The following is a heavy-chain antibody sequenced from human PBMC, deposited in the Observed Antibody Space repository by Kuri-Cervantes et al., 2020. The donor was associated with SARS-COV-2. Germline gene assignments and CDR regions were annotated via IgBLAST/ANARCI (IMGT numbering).Heavy chain of an antibody. CDR2: ISYDGSNK. Sequence: GGSLRSPCAASGFTFSSYAMHWVRQAPGKGLEWVAVISYDGSNKYNADTVKGRFTISRDNSKNTLYLQMNSLRAEDTAVYYCARDRSTHYFDYWGQGTLVTVSS. CDR3: ARDRSTHYFDY. V-gene: IGHV3-30-3*01. CDR1: GFTFSSYA. J-gene: IGHJ4*02.